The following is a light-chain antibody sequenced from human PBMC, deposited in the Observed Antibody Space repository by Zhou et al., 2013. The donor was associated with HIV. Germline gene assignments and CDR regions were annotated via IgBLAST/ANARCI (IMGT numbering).Light chain of an antibody. CDR3: QQSYSTLFT. J-gene: IGKJ3*01. Sequence: DIQMTQSPSSLSASVGDRVTITCRASQSITNNLNWYQQKPGKAPNVLIYSATSLQSGVPTRFSGSGSGTDFTLTISSLQPEDFAAYYCQQSYSTLFTFGPGTKVDIK. V-gene: IGKV1-39*01. CDR2: SAT. CDR1: QSITNN.